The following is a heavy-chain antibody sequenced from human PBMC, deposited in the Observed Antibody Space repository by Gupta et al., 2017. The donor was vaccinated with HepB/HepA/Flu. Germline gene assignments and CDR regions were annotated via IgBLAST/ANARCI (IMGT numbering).Heavy chain of an antibody. CDR2: IWYDGSNK. CDR1: GFTFSSCG. D-gene: IGHD3-22*01. J-gene: IGHJ4*02. CDR3: ARDPVYYDSSGHFDY. V-gene: IGHV3-33*01. Sequence: QVQLVESGGGVIQPGRSLRLSWAASGFTFSSCGMHWVRQAPGKGLEWVAIIWYDGSNKYYADSVKGRFTISRDNSKSTLYLQMNSLRAEDTAVYYCARDPVYYDSSGHFDYWGQGTLVTVSS.